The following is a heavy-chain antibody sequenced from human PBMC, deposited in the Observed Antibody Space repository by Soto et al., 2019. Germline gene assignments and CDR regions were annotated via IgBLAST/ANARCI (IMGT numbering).Heavy chain of an antibody. Sequence: SETLSLTCTVSGGSINGGGCYWSWIRQHPGKGLEWIRHIFYSGHTYYNPSLKSRLTISVDTSKNQFSLKLSSVTAADTAVYYCARLTYYDSSSPHYFDYWGQGTLVTVSS. D-gene: IGHD3-22*01. V-gene: IGHV4-31*02. CDR2: IFYSGHT. CDR1: GGSINGGGCY. CDR3: ARLTYYDSSSPHYFDY. J-gene: IGHJ4*02.